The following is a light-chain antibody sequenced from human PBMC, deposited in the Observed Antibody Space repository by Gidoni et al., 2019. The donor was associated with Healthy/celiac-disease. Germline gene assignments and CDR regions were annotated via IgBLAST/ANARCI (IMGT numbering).Light chain of an antibody. V-gene: IGKV4-1*01. CDR2: WAS. Sequence: DLVMTHSPDSLAVSLGERATINCKSSQSVLYSSNNKNYLAWYQQKPGQPPKLLIYWASTRESGVPDRFSGSGSGTDFTLTISSLQAEDVAVYYCQQYYSTPGTFGQXTKLEIK. CDR1: QSVLYSSNNKNY. J-gene: IGKJ2*02. CDR3: QQYYSTPGT.